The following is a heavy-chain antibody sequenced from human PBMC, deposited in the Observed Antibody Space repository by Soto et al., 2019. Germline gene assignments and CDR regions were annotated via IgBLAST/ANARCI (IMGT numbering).Heavy chain of an antibody. CDR1: GFTFNSYA. Sequence: GGSLRLSCAASGFTFNSYAMSWVRQAPGKGLEWVSAISGSAGYTYYADSVKGRFTISRDNSKNTLYLQMNSLRAEDTAVYYCAKDQSIQWLVVGFDYWGQGTLVTAPQ. J-gene: IGHJ4*02. D-gene: IGHD6-19*01. V-gene: IGHV3-23*01. CDR2: ISGSAGYT. CDR3: AKDQSIQWLVVGFDY.